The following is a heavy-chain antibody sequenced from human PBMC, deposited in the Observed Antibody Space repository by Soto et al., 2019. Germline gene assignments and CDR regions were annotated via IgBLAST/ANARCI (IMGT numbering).Heavy chain of an antibody. V-gene: IGHV3-30*18. Sequence: TGGSLRLSCAASGFSFTTYVMHWVRQAPGKGLEWVAVISHDGSYKYYGDAVKGRFTISRDTSKNAVYLEMNSLRPEDTAVYYCAKXLLAIVGTTLPRDAFNIWGPGTMVTVSS. CDR1: GFSFTTYV. CDR2: ISHDGSYK. D-gene: IGHD1-26*01. CDR3: AKXLLAIVGTTLPRDAFNI. J-gene: IGHJ3*02.